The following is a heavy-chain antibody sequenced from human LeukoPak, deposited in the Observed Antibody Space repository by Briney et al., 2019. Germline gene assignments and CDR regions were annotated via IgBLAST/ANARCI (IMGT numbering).Heavy chain of an antibody. CDR2: FYYSDST. CDR1: SASISSSGYS. J-gene: IGHJ4*02. CDR3: VSQTSAADSFDY. D-gene: IGHD6-25*01. Sequence: SETLSLTCTVSSASISSSGYSWVWIRQPPGKGLEWIGTFYYSDSTEYSPSLKSRVTISVDTSKNQFSVKLSSVTAADTAVYYCVSQTSAADSFDYWGQGTLVTVSS. V-gene: IGHV4-39*01.